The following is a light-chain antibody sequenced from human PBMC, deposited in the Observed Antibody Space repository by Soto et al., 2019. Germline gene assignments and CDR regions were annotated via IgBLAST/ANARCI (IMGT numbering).Light chain of an antibody. V-gene: IGLV2-14*01. CDR1: SSDVGGYNY. Sequence: QSVLTQPASVSGSPGQSITISCTGTSSDVGGYNYVSWYQQHPGKAPKLMIYEVSNRPSGVSFRFSGSKSGSTASLTISGLQAEDEADYYCSSYTSANTLVFGGGTKLTVL. CDR2: EVS. J-gene: IGLJ2*01. CDR3: SSYTSANTLV.